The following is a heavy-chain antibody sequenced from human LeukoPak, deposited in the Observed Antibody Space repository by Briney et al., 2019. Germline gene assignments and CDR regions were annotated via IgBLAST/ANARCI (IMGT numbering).Heavy chain of an antibody. CDR2: ISWNSGSI. D-gene: IGHD3/OR15-3a*01. J-gene: IGHJ4*02. CDR3: ARGDGLGTVDH. Sequence: GGSLRLSCAASGFTFDDYAMHWVRQAPGKGLEWVSGISWNSGSIGYADSVKGRFTISRDNAKNSLYLQMNSLRAEDTAVYYCARGDGLGTVDHWGQGTLVTVSS. V-gene: IGHV3-9*01. CDR1: GFTFDDYA.